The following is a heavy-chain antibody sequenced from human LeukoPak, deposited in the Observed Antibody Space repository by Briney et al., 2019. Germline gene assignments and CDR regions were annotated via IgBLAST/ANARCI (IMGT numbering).Heavy chain of an antibody. Sequence: GGSLRLSCADSGFTLSNYDMSWVRQAPGQGLEWVSAISGSGGTTYYADSVKGRFTISRDNSKNTLYLQMNSLRAEDTAVYYCAKGSGRPNWFDPWGQGTLVTVSS. V-gene: IGHV3-23*01. CDR3: AKGSGRPNWFDP. J-gene: IGHJ5*02. D-gene: IGHD3-10*01. CDR1: GFTLSNYD. CDR2: ISGSGGTT.